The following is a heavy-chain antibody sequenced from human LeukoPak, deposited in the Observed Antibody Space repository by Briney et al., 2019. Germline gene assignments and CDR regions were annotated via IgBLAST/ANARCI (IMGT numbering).Heavy chain of an antibody. J-gene: IGHJ5*02. CDR2: IYDSGST. V-gene: IGHV4-39*01. D-gene: IGHD6-13*01. CDR3: ARGLSRSSSWYPNWFDP. CDR1: GGSIRSSYYY. Sequence: PSETLSLTCTVSGGSIRSSYYYWGWIRQPPGKGLEWIGSIYDSGSTYYNPSLKSRVTISVDTSKNQFSLKLSSVTAADTAVYYCARGLSRSSSWYPNWFDPWGQGTLVTVSS.